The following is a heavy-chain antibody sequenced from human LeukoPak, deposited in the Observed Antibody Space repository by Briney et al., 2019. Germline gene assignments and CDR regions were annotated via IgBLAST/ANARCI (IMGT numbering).Heavy chain of an antibody. CDR3: ARDHIAVAGPFDP. J-gene: IGHJ5*02. CDR1: GFTFSSYS. V-gene: IGHV3-48*01. D-gene: IGHD6-19*01. CDR2: IGSSPTTI. Sequence: GGSLRLSCAASGFTFSSYSMSWVRQAPGKGLEWVSYIGSSPTTIFYADSVKGRFTISRDNAKNSLYLQVNSLRAEDTAVYYCARDHIAVAGPFDPWGQGTLVTVSS.